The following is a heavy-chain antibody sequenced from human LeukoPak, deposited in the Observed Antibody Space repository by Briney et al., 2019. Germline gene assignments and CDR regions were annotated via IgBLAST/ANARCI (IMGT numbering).Heavy chain of an antibody. CDR3: ARTHSLYDFWSGYYDY. D-gene: IGHD3-3*01. J-gene: IGHJ4*02. CDR1: GGSISSYY. V-gene: IGHV4-59*01. CDR2: IYYSGST. Sequence: SETLSLTCTASGGSISSYYWSWIRQPPGKGLEWIGYIYYSGSTNYNPSLKSRVTISVDTSKNQFSLKLSSVTAADTAVYYCARTHSLYDFWSGYYDYWGQGTLVTVSS.